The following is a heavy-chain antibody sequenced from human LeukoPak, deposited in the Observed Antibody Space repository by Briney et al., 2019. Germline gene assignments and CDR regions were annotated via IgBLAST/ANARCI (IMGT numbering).Heavy chain of an antibody. J-gene: IGHJ4*02. CDR3: ARVYTTRYSGYDYVGYYFDY. CDR2: ISYDGSNK. V-gene: IGHV3-30*03. D-gene: IGHD5-12*01. CDR1: GFTFSSYG. Sequence: PGRSLRLSCAASGFTFSSYGMHWVRQAPGKGLEWVAVISYDGSNKYYADSVKGRFTISRDNSKNTLYLQMNSLRAEDTAVYYCARVYTTRYSGYDYVGYYFDYWGQGTLVTVSS.